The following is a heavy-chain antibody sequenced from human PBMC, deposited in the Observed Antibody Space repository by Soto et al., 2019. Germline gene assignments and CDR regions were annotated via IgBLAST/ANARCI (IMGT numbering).Heavy chain of an antibody. CDR2: ISYDGSNK. J-gene: IGHJ4*02. CDR1: GFTFSSYA. V-gene: IGHV3-30-3*01. CDR3: AREQRAAQGLPLDY. Sequence: QVQLVESGGGVVQPGRSLRLSCAASGFTFSSYAMHWVRQAPGKGLEWVAVISYDGSNKYYADSVKGRFTISRDNSKNTLYLQMNSLRAEDTAVYYCAREQRAAQGLPLDYWGQGTLVTVSS. D-gene: IGHD6-6*01.